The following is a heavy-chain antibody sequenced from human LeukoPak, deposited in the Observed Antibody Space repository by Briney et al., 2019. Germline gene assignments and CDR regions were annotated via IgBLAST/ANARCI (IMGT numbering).Heavy chain of an antibody. V-gene: IGHV3-66*02. Sequence: ETLSLTCAVYGGSFSGYYWSWVRQAPGKGLEWVSVIYSGGSTYYADSVKGRFTISRDNSKNTLYLQMNSLRAEDTAVYYCARTTQYYYYMDVWGKGTTVTVSS. CDR3: ARTTQYYYYMDV. CDR2: IYSGGST. CDR1: GGSFSGYY. D-gene: IGHD1-1*01. J-gene: IGHJ6*03.